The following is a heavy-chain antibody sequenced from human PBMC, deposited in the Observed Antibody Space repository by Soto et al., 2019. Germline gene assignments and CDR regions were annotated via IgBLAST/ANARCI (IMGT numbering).Heavy chain of an antibody. D-gene: IGHD2-21*01. Sequence: QVQLVESGGGVVQPGRSLRLSCAASGFTFSSYAMHWVRQAPGKGLGWVAVISYDGSNKYYADSVKGRFTISRDNSKNTLYLQMNSLRAEDTAVYYCARVSYSGYFDYWGQGTLVTVSS. V-gene: IGHV3-30-3*01. J-gene: IGHJ4*02. CDR3: ARVSYSGYFDY. CDR1: GFTFSSYA. CDR2: ISYDGSNK.